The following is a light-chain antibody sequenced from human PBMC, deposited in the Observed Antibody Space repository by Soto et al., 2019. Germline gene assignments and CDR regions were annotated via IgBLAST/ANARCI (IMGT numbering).Light chain of an antibody. Sequence: EVVMTQSPASLSASPGERVTLSCRASQNIRSSLAWYQQRPGQAPRLLIFGASTRAAGFPDRFSGSGSGTDFTLTISRLEPEDFAVYYCQQYGSSPRTFGQGTKVDIK. V-gene: IGKV3-20*01. CDR3: QQYGSSPRT. J-gene: IGKJ1*01. CDR2: GAS. CDR1: QNIRSS.